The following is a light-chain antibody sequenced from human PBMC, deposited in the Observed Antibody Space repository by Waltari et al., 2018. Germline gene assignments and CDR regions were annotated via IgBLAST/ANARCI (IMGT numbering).Light chain of an antibody. V-gene: IGLV1-40*01. J-gene: IGLJ3*02. Sequence: QSVRTRPPSGSGAPGHKSTITCSGCSSHIRAWSHFPWYQQLPGTAPNRLIHGNSNRPSGVPDRFSGSKSGTSASLAITGLQADDEADYYCQSYDSSLSGWVFGGGTKLTVL. CDR1: SSHIRAWSH. CDR3: QSYDSSLSGWV. CDR2: GNS.